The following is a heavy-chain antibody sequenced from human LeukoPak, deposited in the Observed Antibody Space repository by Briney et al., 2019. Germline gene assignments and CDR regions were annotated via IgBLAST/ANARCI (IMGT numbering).Heavy chain of an antibody. CDR3: ARGWGAAASAIY. V-gene: IGHV4-39*01. D-gene: IGHD6-13*01. CDR1: GGSIDRSSYY. Sequence: SETLSLTCSVSGGSIDRSSYYWVWIRQPPGQGLEWIGSIYYSGYIYYSPSLKTRVVMSVDTSMNQFSLNVTSVTAADTAIYFCARGWGAAASAIYWGQGTLVTVSS. CDR2: IYYSGYI. J-gene: IGHJ4*02.